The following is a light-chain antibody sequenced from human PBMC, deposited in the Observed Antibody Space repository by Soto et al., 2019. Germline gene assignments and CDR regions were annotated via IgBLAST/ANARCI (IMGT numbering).Light chain of an antibody. CDR2: GAS. Sequence: IVLTQSPGTLSLSPGERATLSCRASQSLSSNYLAWHQQKTGQAPRLLIYGASSRATGIPDRRSGSGSGTDFALTITRLEPEDFAVYYCQQYDTSPRTFGQGTEVDIK. V-gene: IGKV3-20*01. CDR1: QSLSSNY. CDR3: QQYDTSPRT. J-gene: IGKJ1*01.